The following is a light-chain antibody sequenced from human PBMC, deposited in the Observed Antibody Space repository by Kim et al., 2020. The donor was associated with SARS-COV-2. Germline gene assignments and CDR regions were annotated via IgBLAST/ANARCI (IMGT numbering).Light chain of an antibody. CDR1: NIGTKS. CDR3: QVWDSSSDHWV. Sequence: ARGKTARITCGENNIGTKSVHWYQQKPGQAPVVVIYHDSDRPSGVPERFSGSNSGNTATLTISRAEAGDEADYYCQVWDSSSDHWVFGGGTQLTVL. V-gene: IGLV3-21*01. J-gene: IGLJ3*02. CDR2: HDS.